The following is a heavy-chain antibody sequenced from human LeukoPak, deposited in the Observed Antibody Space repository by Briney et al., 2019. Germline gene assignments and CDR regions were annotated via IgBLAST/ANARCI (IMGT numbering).Heavy chain of an antibody. CDR2: IYSGGST. CDR3: ARDVSGRLQLFVY. V-gene: IGHV3-66*01. CDR1: GFTFSSKY. D-gene: IGHD5-24*01. J-gene: IGHJ4*02. Sequence: GGSLRLSCAASGFTFSSKYMSWVRQAPGKGLEWVSVIYSGGSTYYADSVKGRFTISRDNSKNTVYLQMNSLRAEDTAVYYCARDVSGRLQLFVYWGQGTLVTVSS.